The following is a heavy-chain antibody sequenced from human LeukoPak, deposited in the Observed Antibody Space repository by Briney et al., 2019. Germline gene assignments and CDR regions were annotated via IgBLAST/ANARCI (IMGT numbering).Heavy chain of an antibody. J-gene: IGHJ4*02. CDR1: GGSISSSSYY. CDR3: ARSPRSQYIHGGHDFDY. CDR2: NYYSGSN. D-gene: IGHD2-15*01. Sequence: AETLSLTCTVSGGSISSSSYYWAWIRPPPGKGLEWFGRNYYSGSNYYNPSLKSRVTISVDTSKSQFSLKPSSVTAADTAVYYCARSPRSQYIHGGHDFDYWGQGTLVTVSS. V-gene: IGHV4-39*01.